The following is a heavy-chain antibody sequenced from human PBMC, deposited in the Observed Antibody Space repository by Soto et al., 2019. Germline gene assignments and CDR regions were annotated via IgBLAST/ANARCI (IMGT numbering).Heavy chain of an antibody. V-gene: IGHV1-69*12. CDR3: ARESRYCSGGSCYFLPGIDY. D-gene: IGHD2-15*01. J-gene: IGHJ4*02. CDR2: IIPIFGTA. Sequence: QVQLVQSGAEVKKPGSSVKVSCKASGGTFSSYAISWVRQAPGQGLEWMGGIIPIFGTANYAQKFQGRVTITGDAATSTAYMGLSSLRSEDTAVYYCARESRYCSGGSCYFLPGIDYWGQGTLVTVSS. CDR1: GGTFSSYA.